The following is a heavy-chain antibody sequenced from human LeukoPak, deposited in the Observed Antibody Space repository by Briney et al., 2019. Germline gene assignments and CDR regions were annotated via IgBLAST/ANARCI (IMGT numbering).Heavy chain of an antibody. CDR3: ARALTTGGRNAMDV. Sequence: GGSLRLSCAASGFTFSRYWMHWVRQPPGKGLEWVSRINPDGSTTTYADSVKGRFTISRDNSKNTLYVQMNSLRTEDTAVYYCARALTTGGRNAMDVWGQGTTVTVSS. CDR1: GFTFSRYW. J-gene: IGHJ6*02. D-gene: IGHD4-17*01. CDR2: INPDGSTT. V-gene: IGHV3-74*01.